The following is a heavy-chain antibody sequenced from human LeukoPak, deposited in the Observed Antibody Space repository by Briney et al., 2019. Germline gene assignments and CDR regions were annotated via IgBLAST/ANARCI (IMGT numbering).Heavy chain of an antibody. CDR3: ARDLGPNLYYYDNSGYFDY. D-gene: IGHD3-22*01. V-gene: IGHV3-48*02. Sequence: GGSPTLSCAASGFTFSTYNMNGVRQAPGKGLEWVSYISSSSSTIYYADSVKGRFTVSRDNAKNSLYLQMNSLRDEDTAVYYCARDLGPNLYYYDNSGYFDYWGQGTLVTVSS. CDR2: ISSSSSTI. CDR1: GFTFSTYN. J-gene: IGHJ4*02.